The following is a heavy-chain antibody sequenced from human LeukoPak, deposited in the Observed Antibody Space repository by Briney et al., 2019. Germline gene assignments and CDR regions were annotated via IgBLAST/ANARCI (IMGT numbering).Heavy chain of an antibody. CDR1: GFTFSSYG. V-gene: IGHV3-30*18. CDR3: AKSYYDFWSGYYQTFDY. Sequence: GGSLRLSCAASGFTFSSYGMHWVRQAPGKGLEWVAVISYDRSNKYYADSVKGRFTISRDNSKNTLYLQMNSLRAEDTAVYYCAKSYYDFWSGYYQTFDYWGQGTLVTVSS. CDR2: ISYDRSNK. D-gene: IGHD3-3*01. J-gene: IGHJ4*02.